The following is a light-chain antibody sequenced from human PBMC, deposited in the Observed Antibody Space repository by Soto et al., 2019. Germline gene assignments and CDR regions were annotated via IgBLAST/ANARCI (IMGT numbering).Light chain of an antibody. CDR1: ESIRNN. Sequence: DIQMTQSPSSLSASVGDRVTITCRASESIRNNLNWYQQKPGKAPKLLIYAASTLQSGVPSRFSGGGSGTEVTLTIGSRQPEDFTPYYCQQTYSTPRGAFGQGTKVEFQ. V-gene: IGKV1-39*01. J-gene: IGKJ1*01. CDR2: AAS. CDR3: QQTYSTPRGA.